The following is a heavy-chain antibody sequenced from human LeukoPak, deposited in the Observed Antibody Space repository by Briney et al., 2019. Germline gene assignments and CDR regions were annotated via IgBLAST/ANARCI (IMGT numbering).Heavy chain of an antibody. J-gene: IGHJ6*02. V-gene: IGHV1-69*13. D-gene: IGHD2/OR15-2a*01. Sequence: ASVKVSCKAPGGTFSSYAISWVRQAPGQGLEWMGGIIPIFGTANYAQKFQGRVTITADESTSTAYMELSSLRSEDTAVYYCARRQFSDGYYYYGMDVWGQGTTVTVSS. CDR1: GGTFSSYA. CDR2: IIPIFGTA. CDR3: ARRQFSDGYYYYGMDV.